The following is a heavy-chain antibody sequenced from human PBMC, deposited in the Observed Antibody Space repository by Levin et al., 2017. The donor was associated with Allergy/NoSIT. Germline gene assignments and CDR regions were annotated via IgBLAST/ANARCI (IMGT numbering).Heavy chain of an antibody. J-gene: IGHJ4*02. V-gene: IGHV3-23*01. Sequence: PGGSLRLSCAASGFTFGSYAMNWVRQAPGKGLEWVSTISGSGGSTYYPDSVKDRFTIFRDNSENTLYLQMDSLRAEDTAVYYCAKAPEYSSSSPKFDFWGQGTLVTVSS. CDR2: ISGSGGST. D-gene: IGHD6-6*01. CDR3: AKAPEYSSSSPKFDF. CDR1: GFTFGSYA.